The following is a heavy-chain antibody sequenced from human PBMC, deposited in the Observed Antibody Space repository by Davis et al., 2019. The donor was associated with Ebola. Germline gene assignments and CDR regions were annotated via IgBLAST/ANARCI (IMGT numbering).Heavy chain of an antibody. D-gene: IGHD5-18*01. V-gene: IGHV3-23*01. Sequence: PSETLSLTCTVSGGSVSSGSYYWSWVRQAPGKGLEWVSAISGSGGSTYYADSVKGRFTISRDNSKNTLYLQMNSLRAEDTAVYYCAKFISWRVQLWYKGYYYDMDVWGQGTTVTVSS. CDR3: AKFISWRVQLWYKGYYYDMDV. CDR1: GGSVSSGSYY. J-gene: IGHJ6*02. CDR2: ISGSGGST.